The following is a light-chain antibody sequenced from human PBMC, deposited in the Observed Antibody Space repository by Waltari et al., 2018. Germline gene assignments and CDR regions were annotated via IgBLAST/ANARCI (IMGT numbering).Light chain of an antibody. V-gene: IGLV1-44*01. Sequence: QSVLTQPPSASGTPGQRVTISCSGSSPNTGGNTVNWYQQLPGAAPKLLIYNNNQRPSGVPDRFSGSKSGTSASLAISSLQSEDEAHYYCAAWDDSLNAVVFGGGTKLTVL. J-gene: IGLJ2*01. CDR1: SPNTGGNT. CDR2: NNN. CDR3: AAWDDSLNAVV.